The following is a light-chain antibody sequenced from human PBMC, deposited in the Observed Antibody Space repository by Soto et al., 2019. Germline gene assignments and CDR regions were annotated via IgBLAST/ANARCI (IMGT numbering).Light chain of an antibody. V-gene: IGLV2-8*01. CDR1: SSDVGNYNF. J-gene: IGLJ3*02. Sequence: QSALTQPPSASGSPGQSVTISCTGTSSDVGNYNFVSWYQQQPGKAPKFIIYEVSKRPSGVPARFSASKSGNTASLTVSGLQAEDEADYFCSSYAGSNNWVFGGGTKLTVL. CDR3: SSYAGSNNWV. CDR2: EVS.